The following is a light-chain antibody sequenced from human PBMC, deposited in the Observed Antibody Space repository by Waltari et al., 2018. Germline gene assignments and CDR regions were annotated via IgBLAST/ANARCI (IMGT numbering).Light chain of an antibody. J-gene: IGLJ2*01. CDR1: ILPKKY. Sequence: SYELTQPPSVSVSPGQTARITCSGDILPKKYVYWFQQKSGLAPVLVVYEDNKRPSGNPERISGSSSGTMATLTISGAQVEDEAAYYCYSTGSGGEHRVVFGGGTKMTVL. V-gene: IGLV3-10*01. CDR3: YSTGSGGEHRVV. CDR2: EDN.